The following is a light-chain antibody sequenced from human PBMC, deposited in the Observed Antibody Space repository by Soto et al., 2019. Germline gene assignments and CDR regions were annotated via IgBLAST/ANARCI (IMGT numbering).Light chain of an antibody. CDR2: DAS. V-gene: IGKV1-5*01. Sequence: DIQMTQSPSTLSASVGDRVTITCRASQIISSWLAWYQQKPGKAPKLLIYDASSLESGVPSRFSGSGSGTEFTLTISSLQPEDFATYHCQQLNSYPIATFGGGTKVDIK. CDR3: QQLNSYPIAT. CDR1: QIISSW. J-gene: IGKJ4*01.